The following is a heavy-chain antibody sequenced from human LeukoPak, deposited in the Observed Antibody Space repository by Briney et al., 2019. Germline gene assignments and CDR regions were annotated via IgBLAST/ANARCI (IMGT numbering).Heavy chain of an antibody. CDR2: INPNSGGT. D-gene: IGHD6-13*01. J-gene: IGHJ4*02. CDR3: ARDLGAAAGTDY. Sequence: GASVKVSCKASGYTFTGYYMHWVRQAPGQGLEWMGWINPNSGGTNYAQKFQGRVTMTRDTSISTAYMELSRLKSDDTAVYYCARDLGAAAGTDYWGQGTLVTVSP. CDR1: GYTFTGYY. V-gene: IGHV1-2*02.